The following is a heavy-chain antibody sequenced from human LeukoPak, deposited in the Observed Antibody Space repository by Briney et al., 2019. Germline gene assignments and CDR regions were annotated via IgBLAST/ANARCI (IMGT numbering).Heavy chain of an antibody. CDR3: AGDQGYYDTSGHDY. CDR1: GYTFTTYG. J-gene: IGHJ4*02. V-gene: IGHV1-18*01. D-gene: IGHD3-22*01. Sequence: ASVKVSCKASGYTFTTYGVSWVRQAPGQGLEWMGWISAYNGNTNYAQKLQGRVTMTTDTSTSTAYMELRSLRSDDTAVYYCAGDQGYYDTSGHDYWGQGTLVTVSS. CDR2: ISAYNGNT.